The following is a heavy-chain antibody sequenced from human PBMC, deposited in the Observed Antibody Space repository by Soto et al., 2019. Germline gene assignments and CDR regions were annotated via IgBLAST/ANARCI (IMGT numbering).Heavy chain of an antibody. J-gene: IGHJ4*02. CDR3: ARGDSSGWDFDE. Sequence: GGSLRLSCAASGFTFSSYGINWIRQAPGKGLEWVSYISGSSSSIYYADPVKGRFTISRDNAKNSLYLQMNSLRDEDTAVYYCARGDSSGWDFDEWGQGTLVTVSS. CDR1: GFTFSSYG. CDR2: ISGSSSSI. D-gene: IGHD6-19*01. V-gene: IGHV3-48*02.